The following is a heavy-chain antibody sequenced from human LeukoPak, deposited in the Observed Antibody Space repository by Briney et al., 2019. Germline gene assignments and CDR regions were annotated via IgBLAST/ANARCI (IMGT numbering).Heavy chain of an antibody. CDR1: GFTFSGYW. V-gene: IGHV3-7*01. CDR3: ARGRDIVATAPDYNYGMDV. CDR2: IWEGGRET. J-gene: IGHJ6*02. Sequence: GGSLRLSCTASGFTFSGYWMNWVRQAPGEGLEWVANIWEGGRETHYVDSVKGRFTISGDSAKTSLDLQMNSLRAEDAAVYYCARGRDIVATAPDYNYGMDVWGQGTTVTVSS. D-gene: IGHD5-12*01.